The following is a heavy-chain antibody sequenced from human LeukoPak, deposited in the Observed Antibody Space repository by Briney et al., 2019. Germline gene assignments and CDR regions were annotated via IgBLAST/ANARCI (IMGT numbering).Heavy chain of an antibody. Sequence: SETLSLTCTVSGGSISSSSYYWGWIRQPPGKGLEWIGSIYYSGSTYYNPSLKSRVTISVDTSKNQFSLKLSSVTAADTAVYYCARHGTISSESYFDYWGQGALVTVSS. J-gene: IGHJ4*02. CDR3: ARHGTISSESYFDY. CDR2: IYYSGST. CDR1: GGSISSSSYY. V-gene: IGHV4-39*01. D-gene: IGHD1-14*01.